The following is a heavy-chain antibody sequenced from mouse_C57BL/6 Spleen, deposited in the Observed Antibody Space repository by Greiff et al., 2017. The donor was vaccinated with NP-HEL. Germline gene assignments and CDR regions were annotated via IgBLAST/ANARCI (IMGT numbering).Heavy chain of an antibody. CDR2: INPSSGYT. J-gene: IGHJ4*01. D-gene: IGHD1-1*01. CDR1: GYTFTSYW. V-gene: IGHV1-7*01. CDR3: ARSLVAPYYAMDD. Sequence: VQLQQSGAELAKPGASVKLSCKASGYTFTSYWMHWVKQRPGQGLEWIGYINPSSGYTKYNQKFKDKATLTADKSSSTAYMQLSSLTYEDSAVYYCARSLVAPYYAMDDWGQGTSVTVSS.